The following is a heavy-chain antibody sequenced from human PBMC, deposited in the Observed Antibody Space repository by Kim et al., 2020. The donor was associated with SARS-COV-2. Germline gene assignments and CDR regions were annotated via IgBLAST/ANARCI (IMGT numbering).Heavy chain of an antibody. Sequence: GGSLRLSCAASGFTFSSYAMHWVRQAPGKGLEWVAVISYDGSNKYYVDSVKGRFTISRDNSKNTLYLQMNSLRAEDTAVYYCARDVRGLDYWGQGTLVTV. CDR2: ISYDGSNK. V-gene: IGHV3-30*04. CDR1: GFTFSSYA. J-gene: IGHJ4*02. CDR3: ARDVRGLDY. D-gene: IGHD3-16*01.